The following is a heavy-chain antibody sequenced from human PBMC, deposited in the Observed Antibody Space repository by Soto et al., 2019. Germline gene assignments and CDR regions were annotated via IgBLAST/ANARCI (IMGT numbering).Heavy chain of an antibody. V-gene: IGHV3-30-3*01. J-gene: IGHJ6*02. CDR2: ISYDGSNK. D-gene: IGHD4-17*01. CDR3: ARDRSLRLLYCSGMDV. CDR1: GFTFSSYS. Sequence: QVQLVESGGGVVQPGRSLRLSCAASGFTFSSYSMHWVRQAPGKGLDWVAVISYDGSNKYYADSVKGRFTISRDNSKNTLYLQMNSLRAEDTAVYYCARDRSLRLLYCSGMDVWGQGPTVTVSS.